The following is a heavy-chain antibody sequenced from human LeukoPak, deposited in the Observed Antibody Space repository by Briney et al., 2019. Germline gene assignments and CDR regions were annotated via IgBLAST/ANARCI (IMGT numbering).Heavy chain of an antibody. CDR3: AREEEDIVVVPAAQGYYYYGMDV. V-gene: IGHV3-33*01. J-gene: IGHJ6*02. D-gene: IGHD2-2*01. Sequence: PGRSLRLSCAASGFNFSSYAMYWVRQAPGKGLEWVAVIWYDGSNKYYADSVKGRFTISRDNSKNTLYLQMNSLRAEDTAVYYCAREEEDIVVVPAAQGYYYYGMDVWGQGTTVTVSS. CDR2: IWYDGSNK. CDR1: GFNFSSYA.